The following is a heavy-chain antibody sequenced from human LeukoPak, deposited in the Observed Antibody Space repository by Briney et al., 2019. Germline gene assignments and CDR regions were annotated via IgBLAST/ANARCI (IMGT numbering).Heavy chain of an antibody. CDR2: ISDYNGNT. D-gene: IGHD1-26*01. V-gene: IGHV1-18*01. Sequence: GASVKVSCKASGYTFTSYGINWVRQAPGQGLEWMGWISDYNGNTNYAQKLQGRVTMTTDTSTTTAYMELRSLRSDDTAVYYCARGRRIVGSTPHFDNWGQGTLVTVSS. J-gene: IGHJ4*02. CDR1: GYTFTSYG. CDR3: ARGRRIVGSTPHFDN.